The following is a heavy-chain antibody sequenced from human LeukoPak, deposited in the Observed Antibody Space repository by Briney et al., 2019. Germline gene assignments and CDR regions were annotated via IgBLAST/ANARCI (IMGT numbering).Heavy chain of an antibody. Sequence: SETLSLTCTVSGGSISNYYWSWIRQPPGKGLEWIGYIYYSGSTNYNPSLKSRVTISVDTSKNRFSLKLSSVTAADTAVYYCARQADDSSSSLVYFDYWGQGTLVTVSS. CDR1: GGSISNYY. D-gene: IGHD6-6*01. V-gene: IGHV4-59*01. CDR2: IYYSGST. CDR3: ARQADDSSSSLVYFDY. J-gene: IGHJ4*02.